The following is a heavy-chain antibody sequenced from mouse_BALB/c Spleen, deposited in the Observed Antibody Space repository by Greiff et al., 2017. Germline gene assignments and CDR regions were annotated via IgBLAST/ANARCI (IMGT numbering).Heavy chain of an antibody. CDR1: GYTFTSYY. V-gene: IGHV1S56*01. D-gene: IGHD2-4*01. CDR2: IYPGNVNT. J-gene: IGHJ4*01. Sequence: VQLQQSGPELVKPGASVRISCKASGYTFTSYYIHWVKQRPGQGLEWIGWIYPGNVNTKYNEKFKGKATLTADKSSSTAYMQLSSLTSEDSAVYFCAREGDYHYAMDYWGQGTSVTVSS. CDR3: AREGDYHYAMDY.